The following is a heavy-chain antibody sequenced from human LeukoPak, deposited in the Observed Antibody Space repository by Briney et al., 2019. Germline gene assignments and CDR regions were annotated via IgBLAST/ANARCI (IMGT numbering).Heavy chain of an antibody. D-gene: IGHD4-17*01. Sequence: GSLRLSCAASGFTFSSYWMSWVRQAPGKGLEWVANIKQDGSEKYYVDSVKGRFTISRDNAKNSLYLQMNSLRAEDTAVYYCASQSTPVTIFDYWGQGTLVTVSS. CDR2: IKQDGSEK. V-gene: IGHV3-7*01. J-gene: IGHJ4*02. CDR3: ASQSTPVTIFDY. CDR1: GFTFSSYW.